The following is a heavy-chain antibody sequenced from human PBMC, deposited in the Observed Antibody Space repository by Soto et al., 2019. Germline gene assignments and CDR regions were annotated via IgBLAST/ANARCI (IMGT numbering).Heavy chain of an antibody. CDR1: VFTFNNYA. J-gene: IGHJ4*02. D-gene: IGHD2-21*02. Sequence: WGSLLLSWATSVFTFNNYAMSWVRQAPGKGLEWVSAISSSGYSTYYADSVKGRFTISRDNSKNTVYLQMNNLRAEDTAVYYCAQGSVVVAAKFDSWGQGTMVTVSS. CDR2: ISSSGYST. CDR3: AQGSVVVAAKFDS. V-gene: IGHV3-23*01.